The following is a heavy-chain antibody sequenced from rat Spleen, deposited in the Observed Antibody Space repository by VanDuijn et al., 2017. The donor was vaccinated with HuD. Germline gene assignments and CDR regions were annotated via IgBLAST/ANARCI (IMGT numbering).Heavy chain of an antibody. J-gene: IGHJ2*01. CDR1: GFSLTNYH. Sequence: QVQLKESGPGLVQPSQTLSLTCTVSGFSLTNYHVGWVRQSPGKGLEWMGVIWTGGTTAYHSSFNSRLSVSRDISMSQVFLRMSSLQTEDTAIYYCTREHNWGFDYWGQGVMVTVSS. CDR3: TREHNWGFDY. V-gene: IGHV2-43*01. CDR2: IWTGGTT. D-gene: IGHD5-1*01.